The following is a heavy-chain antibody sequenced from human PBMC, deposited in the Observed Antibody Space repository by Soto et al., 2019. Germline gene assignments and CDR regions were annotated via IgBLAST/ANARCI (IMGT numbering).Heavy chain of an antibody. J-gene: IGHJ4*02. CDR1: GFTFSSYA. CDR2: ISYDGSNK. Sequence: QVQLVESGGGVVQPGRSLRLSCAASGFTFSSYAMHWVRQAPGKGLEWVAVISYDGSNKYYADSVKGRFTISRDNSKNTLYRQMNSLRAEDTAVYYCAREGEPAAGFDYWGQGTLVTVSS. V-gene: IGHV3-30-3*01. CDR3: AREGEPAAGFDY. D-gene: IGHD2-2*01.